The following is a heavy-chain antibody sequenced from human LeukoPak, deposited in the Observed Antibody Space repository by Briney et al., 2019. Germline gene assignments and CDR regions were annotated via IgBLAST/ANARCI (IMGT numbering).Heavy chain of an antibody. J-gene: IGHJ4*02. Sequence: GGSLRLSCAASGFTFSSYSMNWVRQAPGKGLEWVSSISSSSTYIYYADSVKGRFTISRDDAKNLLYLDMNSLRAEDTAVYYCARGHTAVTRHFDFWGQGTLVTVSS. CDR2: ISSSSTYI. V-gene: IGHV3-21*01. CDR3: ARGHTAVTRHFDF. D-gene: IGHD4-17*01. CDR1: GFTFSSYS.